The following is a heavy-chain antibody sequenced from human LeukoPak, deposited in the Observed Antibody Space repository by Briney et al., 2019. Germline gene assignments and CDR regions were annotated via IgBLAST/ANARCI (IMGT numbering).Heavy chain of an antibody. CDR1: GFTFSNYG. J-gene: IGHJ4*02. CDR3: ARGPRYCGGDCYLDY. Sequence: QPGGSLRLSCAASGFTFSNYGMHWVRQAPGKGLEWVSYISSSSSTIYYADSVKGRFTISRDNAKNSLYLQMNSLRDEDTAVYYCARGPRYCGGDCYLDYWGQGTLVTVSS. V-gene: IGHV3-48*02. CDR2: ISSSSSTI. D-gene: IGHD2-21*02.